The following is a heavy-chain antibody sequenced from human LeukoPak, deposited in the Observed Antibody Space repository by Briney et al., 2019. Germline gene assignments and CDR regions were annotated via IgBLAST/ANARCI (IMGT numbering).Heavy chain of an antibody. J-gene: IGHJ4*02. Sequence: SQTLSLTCAISGHSVSSYSAAWNWIRQSPSRGLEWLGRTYYRSKWYNDYAISVRSRITINPDTSKNQFSLQLTSVTPEDTAVYCCVRDDETEGRALDYWGQGTLVTVSS. CDR2: TYYRSKWYN. V-gene: IGHV6-1*01. CDR3: VRDDETEGRALDY. D-gene: IGHD3-10*01. CDR1: GHSVSSYSAA.